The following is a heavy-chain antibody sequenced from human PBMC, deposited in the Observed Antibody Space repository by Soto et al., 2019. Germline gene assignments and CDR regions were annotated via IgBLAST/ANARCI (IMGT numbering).Heavy chain of an antibody. V-gene: IGHV4-31*03. D-gene: IGHD6-13*01. Sequence: QVQLQESGPGLVKPSQTLSLTCSVSGGSISSDGFYWSWIRQHPGKGLEWIGYIYYTGSTYYNPSFMSRMTISVDTSQNHFSLELNSVTDADTAVYYCARSWTAGAGWANWFDPWGQGTLVIVSS. CDR1: GGSISSDGFY. CDR2: IYYTGST. CDR3: ARSWTAGAGWANWFDP. J-gene: IGHJ5*02.